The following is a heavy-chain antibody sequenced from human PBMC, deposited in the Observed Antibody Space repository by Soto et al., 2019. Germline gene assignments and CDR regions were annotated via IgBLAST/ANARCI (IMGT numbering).Heavy chain of an antibody. CDR3: AQTLGLAVAGPGRFDL. CDR2: ITPMFGTA. CDR1: GGTFSRYA. V-gene: IGHV1-69*12. Sequence: QVQLVQSGAEVKKYGSSVKVSCKASGGTFSRYAISWVRQAPGQGLEWMGGITPMFGTANYAQKFQGRVTITADEYTSKAYMELSSLRSDDTAVYYCAQTLGLAVAGPGRFDLWGRGTLVTVSS. D-gene: IGHD6-19*01. J-gene: IGHJ2*01.